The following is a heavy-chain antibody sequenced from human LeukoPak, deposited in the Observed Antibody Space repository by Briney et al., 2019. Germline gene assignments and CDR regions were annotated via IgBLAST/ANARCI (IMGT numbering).Heavy chain of an antibody. D-gene: IGHD3-3*01. CDR1: GGSISSGGYY. Sequence: PSQTLSLTCTVSGGSISSGGYYWSWIRQPPGKGLEWIGYIYYSGSTNYNPSLKSRVTISVDTSKNQFSLKLSSVTAADTAVYYCARVEVGCYDFWSGKDWFDPWGQGTLVTVSS. V-gene: IGHV4-61*08. CDR3: ARVEVGCYDFWSGKDWFDP. J-gene: IGHJ5*02. CDR2: IYYSGST.